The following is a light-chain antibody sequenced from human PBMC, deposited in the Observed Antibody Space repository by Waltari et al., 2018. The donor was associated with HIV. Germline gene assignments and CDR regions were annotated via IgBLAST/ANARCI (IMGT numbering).Light chain of an antibody. CDR2: EVN. V-gene: IGLV2-8*01. CDR1: SHDIGPYHY. Sequence: QSALTQPPAASGSPGQSATISCTGTSHDIGPYHYFSWYQQHPDKAPRLLIYEVNKRPSGVPGRFSGSKSGNTASLTVSGLQAEDEADYYCSSYAGSGNLLLFGGGTKVTVL. CDR3: SSYAGSGNLLL. J-gene: IGLJ6*01.